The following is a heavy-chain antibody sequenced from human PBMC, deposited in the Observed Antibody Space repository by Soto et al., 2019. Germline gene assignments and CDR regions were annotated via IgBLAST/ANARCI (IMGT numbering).Heavy chain of an antibody. J-gene: IGHJ4*01. V-gene: IGHV1-3*01. D-gene: IGHD2-15*01. CDR3: ARPYCSGGSCQYYFDY. Sequence: ASVTVSCQAAGYAHVSYAVHWVPQAPGQRLEWMGWINAGNGNTKYSQKFQGRGTITRDTSASTAYMELSSLRSEDTAVYYCARPYCSGGSCQYYFDYWGHGTLVTVSS. CDR1: GYAHVSYA. CDR2: INAGNGNT.